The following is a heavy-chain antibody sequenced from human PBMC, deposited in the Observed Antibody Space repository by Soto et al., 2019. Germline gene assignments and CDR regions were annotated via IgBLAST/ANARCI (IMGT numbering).Heavy chain of an antibody. CDR3: ARRLYGYYDS. CDR1: GYSFTTSG. Sequence: QAQLVQSGAEVKEPGASVKVSCKASGYSFTTSGITWVRQAPGQGLEWMGWISTYNGNTNDAQKLQDRVTLTTDTSTITAYMELRSLGSDCTAVYYCARRLYGYYDSWGQGTLVTVSS. D-gene: IGHD4-17*01. V-gene: IGHV1-18*01. J-gene: IGHJ4*02. CDR2: ISTYNGNT.